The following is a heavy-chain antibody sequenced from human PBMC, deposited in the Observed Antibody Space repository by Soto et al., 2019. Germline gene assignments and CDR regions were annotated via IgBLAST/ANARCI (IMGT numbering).Heavy chain of an antibody. J-gene: IGHJ4*02. CDR3: ARDLIPHY. V-gene: IGHV5-51*01. CDR2: IYPGDSDT. CDR1: GFTFSSYA. Sequence: GGSLRLSCAASGFTFSSYAMSWVRQMPGKGLEWMGIIYPGDSDTRYSPSFQGQVTISADKSISTAYLQWSSLKASDTAMYYCARDLIPHYWGQGTLVTVSS.